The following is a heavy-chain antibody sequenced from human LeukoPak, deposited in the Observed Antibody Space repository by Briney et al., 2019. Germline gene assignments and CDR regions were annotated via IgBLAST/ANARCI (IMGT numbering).Heavy chain of an antibody. CDR2: ISAYNGDT. J-gene: IGHJ3*02. D-gene: IGHD6-19*01. V-gene: IGHV1-18*01. CDR3: ARGLQENLAWLQAFSAFDI. Sequence: ASVKVSCKSSGYTFSSYGVTWVRQAPGQGLEWMGWISAYNGDTNYAQKLQGRVTMTTDTSTSTAYMELRSLRSDDTAVYYCARGLQENLAWLQAFSAFDIWGQGTMVTVSS. CDR1: GYTFSSYG.